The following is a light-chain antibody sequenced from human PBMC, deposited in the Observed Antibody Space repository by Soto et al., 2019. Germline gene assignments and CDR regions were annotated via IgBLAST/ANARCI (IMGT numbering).Light chain of an antibody. J-gene: IGLJ1*01. Sequence: QSALTQPASVSGSPGQSMTISCTGASSDVGDYKYVSWFQQHPGKAPKLMIYEVSNRPSGVSNRFPGSKSGNTASLTISGLQAEDEADYYCSSYTSSSTYVFGTGTKLTVL. CDR3: SSYTSSSTYV. CDR1: SSDVGDYKY. CDR2: EVS. V-gene: IGLV2-14*01.